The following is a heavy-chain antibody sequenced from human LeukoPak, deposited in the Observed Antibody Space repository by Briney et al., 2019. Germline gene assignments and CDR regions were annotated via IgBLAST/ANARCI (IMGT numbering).Heavy chain of an antibody. V-gene: IGHV3-30*02. CDR1: GFTFSSYS. CDR2: IRYDGSNK. J-gene: IGHJ3*02. Sequence: GGSLRLSCAASGFTFSSYSMNWVRQAPGKGLEWVTFIRYDGSNKYYADSVKGRFTISRDNSKNSLYLQMNSLRAEDTAVYYCARDLRYCTNGVCYRAFDIWGQGTMVTVSS. D-gene: IGHD2-8*01. CDR3: ARDLRYCTNGVCYRAFDI.